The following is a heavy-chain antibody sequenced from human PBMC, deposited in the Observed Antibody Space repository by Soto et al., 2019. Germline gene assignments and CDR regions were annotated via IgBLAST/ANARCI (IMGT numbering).Heavy chain of an antibody. CDR2: IHHSGIT. CDR3: TRNGVYVLED. J-gene: IGHJ4*02. D-gene: IGHD3-3*02. V-gene: IGHV4-4*02. CDR1: SGSIGIEVW. Sequence: SETLSLTCAVSSGSIGIEVWWSWVRQTPGKGLEWFGEIHHSGITNYSPSFRGRVSLSVDKSSNQFSLKLNSVTAADTGLYYCTRNGVYVLEDWGQGTPVTVSS.